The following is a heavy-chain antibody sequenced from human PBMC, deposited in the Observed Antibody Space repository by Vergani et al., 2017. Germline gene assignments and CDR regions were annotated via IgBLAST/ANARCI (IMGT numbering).Heavy chain of an antibody. V-gene: IGHV5-51*01. CDR2: IYPADSDA. Sequence: EVELVPSGPEMRKPGESLKISCKGSEYSFGNYWIGWVRHMPGKGLEWMGIIYPADSDARYSPSFQGQVTISADKSISTAFLQWDSLKASDTALYYCARHATYTDSWGQGTLVTVSS. CDR1: EYSFGNYW. J-gene: IGHJ4*02. CDR3: ARHATYTDS.